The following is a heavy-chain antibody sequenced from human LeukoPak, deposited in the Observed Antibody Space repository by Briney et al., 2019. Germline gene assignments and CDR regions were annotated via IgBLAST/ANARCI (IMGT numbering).Heavy chain of an antibody. CDR1: GDSISSTNW. J-gene: IGHJ5*02. D-gene: IGHD5-12*01. Sequence: SGTLSLTCAVSGDSISSTNWWNWVRQPPGKGLEWIGEIDHRGNTNYNPSLKSRVTISVDRSKNQFSLQLTSVTAADTAVYYCARGYVPGSWGRGTLVTVSA. CDR2: IDHRGNT. V-gene: IGHV4-4*02. CDR3: ARGYVPGS.